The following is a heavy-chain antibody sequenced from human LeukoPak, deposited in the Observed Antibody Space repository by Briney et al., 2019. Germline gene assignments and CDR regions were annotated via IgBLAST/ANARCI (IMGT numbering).Heavy chain of an antibody. Sequence: SETLSLTCAVYGGSFSGYYWSWTRQPPGKGLEWIGEINHSGSTNYNPSLKSRVTISVDTSKNQFSLKLSSVTAADTAVYYCARARVSLAGRGLFDYWGQGTLVTVSS. CDR3: ARARVSLAGRGLFDY. D-gene: IGHD3-3*02. CDR1: GGSFSGYY. CDR2: INHSGST. J-gene: IGHJ4*02. V-gene: IGHV4-34*01.